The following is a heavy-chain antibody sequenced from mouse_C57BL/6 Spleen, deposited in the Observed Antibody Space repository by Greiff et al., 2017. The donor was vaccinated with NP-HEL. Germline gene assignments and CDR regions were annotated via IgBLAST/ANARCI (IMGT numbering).Heavy chain of an antibody. CDR1: GYTFTSYG. D-gene: IGHD1-1*01. CDR2: IYPRSGNT. V-gene: IGHV1-81*01. Sequence: VKLMESGAELARPGASVKLSCKASGYTFTSYGISWVKQRTGQGLEWIGEIYPRSGNTYYNEKFKGKATLTADKSSSTAYMELRSLTSEYSAVYFCASKITTVVATDFDVWGTGTTVTVSS. CDR3: ASKITTVVATDFDV. J-gene: IGHJ1*03.